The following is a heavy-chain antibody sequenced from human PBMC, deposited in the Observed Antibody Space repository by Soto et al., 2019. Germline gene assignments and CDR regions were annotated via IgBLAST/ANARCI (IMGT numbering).Heavy chain of an antibody. V-gene: IGHV4-38-2*01. D-gene: IGHD2-2*01. CDR3: ARYCSSTSCYRGGFDY. J-gene: IGHJ4*02. CDR2: IYHSGST. CDR1: GYSISGGYY. Sequence: SETLSLTCAVSGYSISGGYYWGWIRQPPGKGLEWIGSIYHSGSTYYNPSLKSRVTISVDTSKNQFSLKLSSVTAADTAVYYCARYCSSTSCYRGGFDYWGQGTLVTVSS.